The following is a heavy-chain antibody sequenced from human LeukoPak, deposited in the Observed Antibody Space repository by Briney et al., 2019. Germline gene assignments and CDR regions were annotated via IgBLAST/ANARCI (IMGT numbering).Heavy chain of an antibody. J-gene: IGHJ4*02. Sequence: SETLSLTCGVSGGSITNNNYWTWVRQPPGKGLEWIGEVNLQGSTNYNPSLMGRVAIAVDTSGNHISLQLTSVTAADTAVYYCAREGGPYRPLDYSGQGTLVTVSS. CDR1: GGSITNNNY. V-gene: IGHV4-4*02. CDR2: VNLQGST. CDR3: AREGGPYRPLDY.